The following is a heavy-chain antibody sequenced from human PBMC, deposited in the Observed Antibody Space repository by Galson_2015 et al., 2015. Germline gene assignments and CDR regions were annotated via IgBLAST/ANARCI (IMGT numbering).Heavy chain of an antibody. V-gene: IGHV3-23*01. CDR3: AKDLTAARIYYYYAMDV. Sequence: SAISGSGGSTYYADSVKGRFTISRDNSKNTLDLQMNSLGVEDTAVYYCAKDLTAARIYYYYAMDVWGQGTTVTVS. CDR2: ISGSGGST. J-gene: IGHJ6*02. D-gene: IGHD6-6*01.